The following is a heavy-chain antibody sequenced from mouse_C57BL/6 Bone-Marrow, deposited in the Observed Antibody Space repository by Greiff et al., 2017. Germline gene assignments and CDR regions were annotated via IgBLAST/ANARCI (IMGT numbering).Heavy chain of an antibody. CDR1: GYSFTGYY. CDR2: INPSTGGT. CDR3: AREGSSLDY. V-gene: IGHV1-42*01. J-gene: IGHJ2*01. Sequence: VQLQQSGPELVKPGASVKISCKASGYSFTGYYMNWVKQSPEKSLEWIGEINPSTGGTTYHQQFKAKATLTVDKSSSTAYMQLKSLTSEDSAVYYCAREGSSLDYWGQGTTLTVSS. D-gene: IGHD1-1*01.